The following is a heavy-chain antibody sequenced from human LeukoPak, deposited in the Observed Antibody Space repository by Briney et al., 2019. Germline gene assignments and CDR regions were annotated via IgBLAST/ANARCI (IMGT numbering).Heavy chain of an antibody. CDR1: GFTFSNYW. J-gene: IGHJ4*02. D-gene: IGHD6-19*01. CDR3: ARDRGAVTDVFDY. V-gene: IGHV3-48*04. CDR2: IRSSGTTI. Sequence: PGGSLRLSCAASGFTFSNYWMTRVRQAPGKGLEWVSYIRSSGTTIHYADSVKGRFTISRDNAKNSLYLQMNSLRAEDTAVYYCARDRGAVTDVFDYWGQGTLVTVSS.